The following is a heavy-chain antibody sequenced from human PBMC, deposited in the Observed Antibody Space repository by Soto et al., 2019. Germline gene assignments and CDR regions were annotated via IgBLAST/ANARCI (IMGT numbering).Heavy chain of an antibody. D-gene: IGHD3-22*01. J-gene: IGHJ4*02. V-gene: IGHV1-69*13. CDR3: ARDYYDSSGYQSFDY. Sequence: SVKVSCKASGGTFSSYAISWVRQAPGQGLEWMGGIIPIFGTANYAQKFQGRVTITADESTSTAYMELSSLRSEDTAVYYCARDYYDSSGYQSFDYWGREPWSPSPQ. CDR2: IIPIFGTA. CDR1: GGTFSSYA.